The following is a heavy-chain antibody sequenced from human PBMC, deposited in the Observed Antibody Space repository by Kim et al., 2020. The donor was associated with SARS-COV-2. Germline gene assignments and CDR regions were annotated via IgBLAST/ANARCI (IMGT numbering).Heavy chain of an antibody. V-gene: IGHV3-23*01. CDR1: GFTFSSYA. D-gene: IGHD2-2*01. Sequence: GGSLRLSCAASGFTFSSYAMSWVRQAPGKGLEWVSGISSSGGSTYYADSVKGRFTISRDNSKNTLYLQMNSLRAEDTAVYYCAKDLKYQLPYYWGQGTLVTVSS. CDR2: ISSSGGST. J-gene: IGHJ4*02. CDR3: AKDLKYQLPYY.